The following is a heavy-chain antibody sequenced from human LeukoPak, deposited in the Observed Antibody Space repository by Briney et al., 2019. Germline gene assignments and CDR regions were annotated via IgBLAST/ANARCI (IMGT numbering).Heavy chain of an antibody. D-gene: IGHD2-15*01. V-gene: IGHV4-39*01. CDR1: GGSISSSSYY. J-gene: IGHJ6*03. Sequence: SETLSLTCTVAGGSISSSSYYWGWIRQPPGNGLEWIGSIYYSVSTYYNPSLKSRVTISVDTSKNQFSLKLSSVTAADTAVYYCARCYCSGGSCSLDYYYYYMDVWGKGTTVTVSS. CDR2: IYYSVST. CDR3: ARCYCSGGSCSLDYYYYYMDV.